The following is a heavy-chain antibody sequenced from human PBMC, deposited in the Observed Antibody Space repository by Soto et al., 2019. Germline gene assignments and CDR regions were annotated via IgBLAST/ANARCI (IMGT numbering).Heavy chain of an antibody. V-gene: IGHV3-15*05. D-gene: IGHD2-21*01. CDR1: GFSFSYAW. CDR2: IKSKTDGATT. Sequence: EVQLVGSGGGLLESGGSLRLSCAASGFSFSYAWMRWVRQSPGKGLEWVGRIKSKTDGATTNYAAPVKGRFTISRDDSKNTLYLQMNSLKAEDTAVYYCTTDICGGDCYFDYWGQGTLVTVSS. CDR3: TTDICGGDCYFDY. J-gene: IGHJ4*02.